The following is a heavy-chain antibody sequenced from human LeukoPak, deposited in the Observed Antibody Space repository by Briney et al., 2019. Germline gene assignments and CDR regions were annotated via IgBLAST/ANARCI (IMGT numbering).Heavy chain of an antibody. CDR1: GGSISSYY. J-gene: IGHJ5*02. V-gene: IGHV4-4*07. D-gene: IGHD6-13*01. Sequence: TSETRSLTCTVSGGSISSYYWSSIRQPAGKGLEWIGRIYTSGSTNYNPSLKSRVTMSVATSKNQFSLKLSSVTAADTAVYYCAREIAAAVGWFDRWGQGTLVTVSS. CDR2: IYTSGST. CDR3: AREIAAAVGWFDR.